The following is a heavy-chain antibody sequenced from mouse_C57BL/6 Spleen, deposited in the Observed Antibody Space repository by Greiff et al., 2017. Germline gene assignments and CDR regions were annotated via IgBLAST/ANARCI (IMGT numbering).Heavy chain of an antibody. D-gene: IGHD2-2*01. V-gene: IGHV1-80*01. J-gene: IGHJ2*01. CDR2: IYPGDGDT. Sequence: VQLQQSGAELVKPGASVKISCKASGYAFSSYWMNWVKQRPGKGLEWIGQIYPGDGDTNYNGKFKGKATLTADKSSSTAYMQLSSLTSEDSAVYFCARQGDGYGAYFDYWGQGTTLTVSS. CDR3: ARQGDGYGAYFDY. CDR1: GYAFSSYW.